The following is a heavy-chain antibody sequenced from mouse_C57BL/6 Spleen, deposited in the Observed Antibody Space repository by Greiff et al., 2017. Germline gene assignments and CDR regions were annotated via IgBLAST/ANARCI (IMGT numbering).Heavy chain of an antibody. CDR3: AIQDNNYAAGLAY. D-gene: IGHD2-12*01. CDR1: GFTFSSYG. J-gene: IGHJ3*01. V-gene: IGHV5-6*01. CDR2: ISRCGSYT. Sequence: EVMLVESGGDLVKPGGSLKLSCAASGFTFSSYGMSWVRQTPDQSLEWVATISRCGSYTYYHDSVKGRFTFSRDNAKNTLYLQMSSLKSEDTAMYYCAIQDNNYAAGLAYWGQGTLVTVSA.